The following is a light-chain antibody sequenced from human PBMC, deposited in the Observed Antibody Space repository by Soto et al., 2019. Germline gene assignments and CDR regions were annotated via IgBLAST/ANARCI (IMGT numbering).Light chain of an antibody. CDR3: QKYNSAPLT. CDR2: GAS. J-gene: IGKJ4*01. Sequence: EIILTQSPYTLSLSPGERATLSCRASQTVSSNYLAWYQQKPGQAPRLLIYGASTRATGISARFSGSGSGTDFTLTISSLQPEDVAAYYCQKYNSAPLTFGGGTKVDIK. V-gene: IGKV3-20*01. CDR1: QTVSSNY.